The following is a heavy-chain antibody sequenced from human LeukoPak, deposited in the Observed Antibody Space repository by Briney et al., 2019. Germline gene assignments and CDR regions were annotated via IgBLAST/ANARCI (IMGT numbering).Heavy chain of an antibody. CDR3: ASYDFWSGYSIGYFDY. J-gene: IGHJ4*02. D-gene: IGHD3-3*01. Sequence: SSETLSLTCTVSGGSISSGDYYWSWIRQPPGKGLEWIGYIYYGGSTYYNPSLKSRVTISVDTSKNQFSLKLSSVTAADTAVYYCASYDFWSGYSIGYFDYWGQGTLVTVSS. V-gene: IGHV4-30-4*08. CDR2: IYYGGST. CDR1: GGSISSGDYY.